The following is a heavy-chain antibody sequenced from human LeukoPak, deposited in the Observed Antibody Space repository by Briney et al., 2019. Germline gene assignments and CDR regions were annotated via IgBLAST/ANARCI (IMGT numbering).Heavy chain of an antibody. V-gene: IGHV1-18*01. CDR3: AREGDAGNFDY. J-gene: IGHJ4*02. Sequence: WMGWISAYNGNTNYAQKLQGRVTMTTDTSTSTAYMELRSLRSDDTAVYYCAREGDAGNFDYWGQGTLVTVSS. D-gene: IGHD3-16*01. CDR2: ISAYNGNT.